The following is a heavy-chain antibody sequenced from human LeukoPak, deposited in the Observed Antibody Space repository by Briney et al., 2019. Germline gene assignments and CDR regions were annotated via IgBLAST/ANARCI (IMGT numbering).Heavy chain of an antibody. CDR2: IYYTGGT. CDR1: GYSISSGYY. CDR3: ARYRGASGYHFDY. V-gene: IGHV4-38-2*02. J-gene: IGHJ4*02. Sequence: PSETLSLTCSVSGYSISSGYYWGWIRQPPGRGLEWIGSIYYTGGTLYNPSLKSRVSMSVDTSTNQFSLKLTSVTAADTAVYYCARYRGASGYHFDYWGQGTLVTVSS. D-gene: IGHD5-12*01.